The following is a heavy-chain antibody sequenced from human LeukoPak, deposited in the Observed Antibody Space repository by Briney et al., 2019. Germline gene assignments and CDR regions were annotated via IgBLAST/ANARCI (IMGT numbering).Heavy chain of an antibody. V-gene: IGHV5-51*01. CDR2: IHPGDSDT. J-gene: IGHJ6*02. CDR1: GYNFTSYS. D-gene: IGHD4-17*01. Sequence: GASLKISCKGSGYNFTSYSIAWVRQMPGKGLEWMGIIHPGDSDTRYSPSFQGQVTISADKSIRTAFLQWSSLKASDTAMYYCARHGMTTKDYYKYGLDVWGQGTTVTVSS. CDR3: ARHGMTTKDYYKYGLDV.